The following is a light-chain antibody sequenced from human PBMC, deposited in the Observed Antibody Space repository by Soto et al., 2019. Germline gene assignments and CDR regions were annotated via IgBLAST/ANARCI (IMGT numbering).Light chain of an antibody. CDR1: SSNIGAGYD. CDR3: NSYTTLSNRV. V-gene: IGLV1-40*01. J-gene: IGLJ1*01. Sequence: QSVLTQPPSVSGAPGQRVTISCTGSSSNIGAGYDVHWYQQLPGTAPKLLIYGNSNRPSGVPDRFSGSKSGTSASLAITGLQAEDEANYYCNSYTTLSNRVFGTGTKVTVL. CDR2: GNS.